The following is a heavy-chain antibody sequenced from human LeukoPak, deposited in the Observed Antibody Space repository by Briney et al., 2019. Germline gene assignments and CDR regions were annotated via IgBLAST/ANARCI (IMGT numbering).Heavy chain of an antibody. Sequence: SETLSLTCTVSGGSISSYYWSWIRQPAGKGLEWIGRSYTSGSTNYNPSLKSQVTMSVDTSKNQFSLKLSSVTAADTAVYYCARDSRDTIVVVPAAGGYYMDVWGKGTTVTVSS. J-gene: IGHJ6*03. CDR3: ARDSRDTIVVVPAAGGYYMDV. CDR2: SYTSGST. CDR1: GGSISSYY. V-gene: IGHV4-4*07. D-gene: IGHD2-2*01.